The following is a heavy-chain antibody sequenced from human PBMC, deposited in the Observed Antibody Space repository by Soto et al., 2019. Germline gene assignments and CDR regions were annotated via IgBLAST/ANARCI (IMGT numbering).Heavy chain of an antibody. CDR2: IYYSGST. D-gene: IGHD3-10*01. Sequence: QVQLQESGPGLVKPSQTLSLTCTVSGGSISSGGYYWSWIRQHPGKGLEWIGYIYYSGSTYYNPSRKSRVTISVDTSKNQFSLKLSSVTAADTAVYYCARGGIMVRGVPALAFDIWGQGTMVTVSS. J-gene: IGHJ3*02. CDR3: ARGGIMVRGVPALAFDI. CDR1: GGSISSGGYY. V-gene: IGHV4-31*03.